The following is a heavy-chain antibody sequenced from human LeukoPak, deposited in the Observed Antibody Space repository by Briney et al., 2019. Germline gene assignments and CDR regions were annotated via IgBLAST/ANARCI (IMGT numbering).Heavy chain of an antibody. D-gene: IGHD5-18*01. J-gene: IGHJ4*02. V-gene: IGHV3-30*02. CDR3: ARSWIQSYYFDY. CDR1: GFTFSSYG. CDR2: IRYDGSNK. Sequence: GGSLRLSCAASGFTFSSYGMHWVRQAPGKGLEWVAFIRYDGSNKYYADSVKGRFTISRDNSKNTLYLQMNSLRAEDTAVYYCARSWIQSYYFDYWGQGTLVTVSS.